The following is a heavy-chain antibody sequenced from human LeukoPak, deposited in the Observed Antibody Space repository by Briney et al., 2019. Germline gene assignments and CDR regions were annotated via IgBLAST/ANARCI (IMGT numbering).Heavy chain of an antibody. CDR3: AKDISVSTVIAFDY. CDR2: ISWNSGNI. V-gene: IGHV3-9*01. D-gene: IGHD4-17*01. CDR1: GFTFDDYA. Sequence: PGGSLRLSCAASGFTFDDYAMHWVRQAPGKGLEWVSGISWNSGNIDYADSVKGRFTISRDNAKNSLYLQMNALRAEDTAFYYCAKDISVSTVIAFDYWGQGTLVTVSS. J-gene: IGHJ4*02.